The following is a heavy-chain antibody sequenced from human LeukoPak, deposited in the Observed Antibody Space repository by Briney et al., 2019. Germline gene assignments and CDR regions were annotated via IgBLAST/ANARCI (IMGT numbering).Heavy chain of an antibody. CDR1: GGSITSSSYY. CDR2: IFYSGNT. J-gene: IGHJ4*02. V-gene: IGHV4-39*01. CDR3: ARGTSYCSRDFYY. Sequence: SETLSLTCIVSGGSITSSSYYWGWIRQPPGKGLEWIGSIFYSGNTYYNPSLKSRVTISVDTSKNQFSLRLTSLTAADTAVYYCARGTSYCSRDFYYWGQGILVTVSS. D-gene: IGHD5-18*01.